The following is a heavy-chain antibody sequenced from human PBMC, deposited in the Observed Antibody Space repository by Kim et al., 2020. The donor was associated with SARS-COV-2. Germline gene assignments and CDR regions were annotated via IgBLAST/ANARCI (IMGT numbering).Heavy chain of an antibody. CDR1: GGSISSSSYY. CDR2: IYYSGST. V-gene: IGHV4-39*01. J-gene: IGHJ6*02. CDR3: ARHRGRDGYNYHYYYYGMDV. Sequence: SETLSLTCTVSGGSISSSSYYWGWIRQPPGKGLEWIGSIYYSGSTYYNPSLKSRVTISVDTSKNQFSLKLSSVTAADTAVYYCARHRGRDGYNYHYYYYGMDVWGQGTTVTVSS. D-gene: IGHD5-12*01.